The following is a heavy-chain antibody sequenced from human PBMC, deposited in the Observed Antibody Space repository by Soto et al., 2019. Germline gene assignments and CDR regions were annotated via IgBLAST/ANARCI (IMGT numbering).Heavy chain of an antibody. CDR1: AFTFSSYT. CDR3: ARRGGYDRPLDY. Sequence: GGSLRLSCEASAFTFSSYTMHWVRQAPGKGLEWVAVISYDGSVKYFADSVRGRFTISRDNSKNTLYLQMNTLRPEDTAVYYCARRGGYDRPLDYWGQGTLVTVSS. J-gene: IGHJ4*02. V-gene: IGHV3-30-3*01. CDR2: ISYDGSVK. D-gene: IGHD5-12*01.